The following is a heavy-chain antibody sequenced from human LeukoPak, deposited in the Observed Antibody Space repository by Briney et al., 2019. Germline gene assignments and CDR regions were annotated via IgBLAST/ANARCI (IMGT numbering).Heavy chain of an antibody. V-gene: IGHV3-7*01. D-gene: IGHD3-16*01. J-gene: IGHJ4*02. CDR2: IKHEGSEK. Sequence: GGSLRLSCVVSGFNFSNYWMNWVRQAPGRGLEWGANIKHEGSEKYYVDSVKGRFSISRDNAKKSLYLQMNSLRAEDTAVYYCARALSHCLDYWGQGTLVTVSS. CDR3: ARALSHCLDY. CDR1: GFNFSNYW.